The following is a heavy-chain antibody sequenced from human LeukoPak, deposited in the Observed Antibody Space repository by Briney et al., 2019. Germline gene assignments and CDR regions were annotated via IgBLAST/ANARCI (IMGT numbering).Heavy chain of an antibody. V-gene: IGHV1-2*02. Sequence: ASVKVSCKASGYTFTGYYMHWVRQAPGQGLECMGWINPNSGGTNYAQKFQGRVTMTRDTSISTAYMELSRLRSDDTAVYYCARDRRAAINWFDPWGQGTLVTVSS. CDR3: ARDRRAAINWFDP. D-gene: IGHD2-2*02. J-gene: IGHJ5*02. CDR1: GYTFTGYY. CDR2: INPNSGGT.